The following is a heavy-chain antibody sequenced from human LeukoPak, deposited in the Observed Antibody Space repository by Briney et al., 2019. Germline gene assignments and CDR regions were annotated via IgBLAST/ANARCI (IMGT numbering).Heavy chain of an antibody. J-gene: IGHJ4*02. V-gene: IGHV3-23*01. CDR1: GFTFSSYG. Sequence: GGTLRLSCAASGFTFSSYGMSWVRQAPGKGLEWVSGISGSGGSTYYADSVKGRFTISRDNAKNTLYPQMNSLRAEDTAVYYCARGPMVRTNLFDYWGQGTLVTVSS. D-gene: IGHD3-10*01. CDR2: ISGSGGST. CDR3: ARGPMVRTNLFDY.